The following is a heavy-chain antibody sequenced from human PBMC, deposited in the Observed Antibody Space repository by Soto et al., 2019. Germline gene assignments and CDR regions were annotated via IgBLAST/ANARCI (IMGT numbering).Heavy chain of an antibody. Sequence: QVQLVQSGAEVKKPGSSVKVSCKASGGTFSSYAISWVRQAPGQGLEWMGGIIPIFGTANYAQKFQGRVTITADESTSSAYMELSSLRSEDTAVYYCARDEGTAMPRLYYYGRDVWGQGTTVTVSS. J-gene: IGHJ6*02. V-gene: IGHV1-69*12. D-gene: IGHD5-18*01. CDR2: IIPIFGTA. CDR1: GGTFSSYA. CDR3: ARDEGTAMPRLYYYGRDV.